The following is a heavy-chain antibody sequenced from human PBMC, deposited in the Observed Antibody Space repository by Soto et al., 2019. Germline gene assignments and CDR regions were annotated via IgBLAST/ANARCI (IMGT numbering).Heavy chain of an antibody. V-gene: IGHV1-18*01. CDR2: IGGYKGNT. Sequence: ASVKVSCKASGYTFTNYGVSWVRQAPGQGLEWMGWIGGYKGNTNYAQKLRGRVTLTTDTSMSTAYMELRSLRSDDTAVYYCAPHTLDTGMPSGYWGQGTLVTVSS. J-gene: IGHJ4*02. D-gene: IGHD5-18*01. CDR3: APHTLDTGMPSGY. CDR1: GYTFTNYG.